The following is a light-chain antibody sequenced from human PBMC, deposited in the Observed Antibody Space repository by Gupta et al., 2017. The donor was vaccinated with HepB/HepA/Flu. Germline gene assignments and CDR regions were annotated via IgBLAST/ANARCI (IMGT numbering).Light chain of an antibody. CDR2: KAS. J-gene: IGKJ1*01. CDR3: QQYKSNRWT. CDR1: QSTTSW. V-gene: IGKV1-5*03. Sequence: DIPMTQLPSTLSASVGDRVTITCRASQSTTSWLAWYQQKPGKAPKLLIYKASSLESGVPSRFSGSESGTEFTLTISSLQPEDFATYYCQQYKSNRWTFGQGTKVEIK.